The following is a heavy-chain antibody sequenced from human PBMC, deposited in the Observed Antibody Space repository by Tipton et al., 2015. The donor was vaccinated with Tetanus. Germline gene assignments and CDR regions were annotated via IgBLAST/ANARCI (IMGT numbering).Heavy chain of an antibody. J-gene: IGHJ4*02. Sequence: SLRLSCAASGFTFSSFGMTWVRQAPGKGLEWVAVISSDGSKKYYVGSVQGRFTISRDNSKNTLFLQMNSLRAEDTAVYYCAKDQTLSMVRDTRSFDYWGQGTLVTVSS. V-gene: IGHV3-30*18. CDR2: ISSDGSKK. D-gene: IGHD3-10*01. CDR3: AKDQTLSMVRDTRSFDY. CDR1: GFTFSSFG.